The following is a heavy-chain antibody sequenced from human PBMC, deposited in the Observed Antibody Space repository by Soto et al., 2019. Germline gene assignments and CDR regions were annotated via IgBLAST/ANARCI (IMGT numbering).Heavy chain of an antibody. J-gene: IGHJ4*02. CDR2: FDPEDGET. Sequence: EASVEVSCKVSRYTLTELSMHWARQAPGKGLEWMGVFDPEDGETIYAQKFQGRVTMTEDTSIDTAYMELSSLRSEDTAVYYCATLSGRGRGPDFLTQPSDLNIDYWGQGTLVTVSP. CDR3: ATLSGRGRGPDFLTQPSDLNIDY. CDR1: RYTLTELS. D-gene: IGHD3-9*01. V-gene: IGHV1-24*01.